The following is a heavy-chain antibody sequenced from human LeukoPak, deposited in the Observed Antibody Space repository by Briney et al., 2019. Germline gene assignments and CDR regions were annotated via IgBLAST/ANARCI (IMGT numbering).Heavy chain of an antibody. CDR1: GFTVSSNY. V-gene: IGHV3-66*01. CDR2: IYSGGST. Sequence: GGSLRLSCAASGFTVSSNYMSWVRQAPGKGLEWVSVIYSGGSTYYADSVKGRFTISRDNSKNTLYLQMNSLRAEDTAVYYCARVISPPTVRGVIITGYYYYMDVWGKGTTVTISS. D-gene: IGHD3-10*01. J-gene: IGHJ6*03. CDR3: ARVISPPTVRGVIITGYYYYMDV.